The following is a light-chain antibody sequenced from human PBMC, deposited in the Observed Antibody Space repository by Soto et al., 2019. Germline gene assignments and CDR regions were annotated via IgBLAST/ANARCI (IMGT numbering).Light chain of an antibody. Sequence: ESVLTQSPATLSLSPGDRATLYCRASQSITNSLAWYRHQPGQPPRLLIYDASKRATGIPARFIGSGSGTHFTLTISSLEPEDFGLYYCQQRSNWPSVTFGGGTKVEIK. CDR3: QQRSNWPSVT. CDR2: DAS. CDR1: QSITNS. V-gene: IGKV3-11*01. J-gene: IGKJ4*01.